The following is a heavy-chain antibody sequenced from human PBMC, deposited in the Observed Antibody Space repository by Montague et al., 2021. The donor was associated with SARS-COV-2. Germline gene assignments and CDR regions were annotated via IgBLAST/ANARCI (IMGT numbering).Heavy chain of an antibody. Sequence: CAISGDSVSSNSATWNWVRQSPSRGLEWLGRTYYRSKWYNDYAVSVRGRVTINPDTSKNQFSLQLNSVTPEDTAIYYCTSGREGNYNVIDAWGQGTTVTVSS. D-gene: IGHD1-1*01. CDR1: GDSVSSNSAT. CDR2: TYYRSKWYN. CDR3: TSGREGNYNVIDA. J-gene: IGHJ6*02. V-gene: IGHV6-1*01.